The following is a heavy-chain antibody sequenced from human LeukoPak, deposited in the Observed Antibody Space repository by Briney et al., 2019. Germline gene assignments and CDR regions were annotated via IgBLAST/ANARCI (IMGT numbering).Heavy chain of an antibody. CDR2: IKLDGSEK. CDR3: ARDQYDTWSRRGNFDS. V-gene: IGHV3-7*03. D-gene: IGHD3-3*01. Sequence: GGSLRLSCAASGFTFSTYAMSWVCQAPGKGLEWVANIKLDGSEKNYVDSVKGRFTISRDNTKNSLYLQMNSLRVEDTAVFYCARDQYDTWSRRGNFDSWGQGTLVIVSS. CDR1: GFTFSTYA. J-gene: IGHJ4*02.